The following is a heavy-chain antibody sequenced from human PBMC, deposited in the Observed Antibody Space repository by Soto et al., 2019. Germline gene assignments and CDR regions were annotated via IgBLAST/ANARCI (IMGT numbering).Heavy chain of an antibody. CDR2: TSGSGGST. J-gene: IGHJ6*03. CDR3: AKDLWFGELFLYYMDV. Sequence: EVQLLESGGGLVQPGGSLRLSCAASGFTFSSYAMSWVRQAPGKGLEWVSATSGSGGSTYYADSVKGRFTISRDNSKNTLYLQMNSLRAEDTAVYYCAKDLWFGELFLYYMDVWGKGTTVTVSS. D-gene: IGHD3-10*01. CDR1: GFTFSSYA. V-gene: IGHV3-23*01.